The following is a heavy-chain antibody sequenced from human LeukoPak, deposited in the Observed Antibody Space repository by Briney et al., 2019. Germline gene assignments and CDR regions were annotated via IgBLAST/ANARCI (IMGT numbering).Heavy chain of an antibody. Sequence: SETLSLTCTVSGYSVSSGYYWAWIRQPPGEGLEWIGSISHTGSTYYTASLKSRVTISVDTSKNQFSLKLSSVTAADTAVYYCARSIQLLNWFDPWGQGTLVTVSS. V-gene: IGHV4-38-2*02. CDR1: GYSVSSGYY. D-gene: IGHD1-1*01. CDR2: ISHTGST. J-gene: IGHJ5*02. CDR3: ARSIQLLNWFDP.